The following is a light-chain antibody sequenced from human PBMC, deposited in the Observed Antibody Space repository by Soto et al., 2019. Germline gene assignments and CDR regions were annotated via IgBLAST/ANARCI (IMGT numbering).Light chain of an antibody. CDR3: QQYSKWPLT. V-gene: IGKV3-15*01. Sequence: EIVMTQSPAPLSVSPGERATLSCRASQSVSSNLAWYQQKPGQAPRLLIYGASTRATGIPARFSGSGSGTEFILTINSLQSEDFAVYYCQQYSKWPLTFGGGTKVDIK. CDR1: QSVSSN. J-gene: IGKJ4*01. CDR2: GAS.